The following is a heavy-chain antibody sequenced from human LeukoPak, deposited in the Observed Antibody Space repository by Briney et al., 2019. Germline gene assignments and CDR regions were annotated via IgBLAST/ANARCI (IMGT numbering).Heavy chain of an antibody. CDR1: GGSFSGYY. J-gene: IGHJ4*02. CDR2: INHSGST. V-gene: IGHV4-34*01. CDR3: ASSNWLRDANFDS. D-gene: IGHD6-13*01. Sequence: SETLSLTCAVYGGSFSGYYWSWIRQPPGKGLEWIGEINHSGSTNYNPSLKSRVTISVDTPKNQFSLKLTSVTASDSAVYYCASSNWLRDANFDSWGQGTLVTVSS.